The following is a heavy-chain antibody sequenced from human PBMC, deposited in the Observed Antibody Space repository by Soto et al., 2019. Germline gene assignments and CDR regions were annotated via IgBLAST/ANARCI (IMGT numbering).Heavy chain of an antibody. CDR2: IYHSGST. CDR1: GYSISSGYY. Sequence: SETLSLTCAVSGYSISSGYYWGWIRQPPGKGLEWIGSIYHSGSTYYNPSLKSRVTISVDTSKNQFSLKLSSVTAADTAVYYCARVSSIAARPVAYWGKGTMVTV. CDR3: ARVSSIAARPVAY. D-gene: IGHD6-6*01. J-gene: IGHJ4*02. V-gene: IGHV4-38-2*01.